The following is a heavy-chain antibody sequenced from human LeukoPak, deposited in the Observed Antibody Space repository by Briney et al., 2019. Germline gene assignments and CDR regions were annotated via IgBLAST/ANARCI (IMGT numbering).Heavy chain of an antibody. CDR1: GYTFSSFG. CDR3: ASLAVAGLGVGP. V-gene: IGHV1-18*01. CDR2: INPNSGGT. D-gene: IGHD6-19*01. Sequence: ASVKVSCKASGYTFSSFGISWVRQAPGQGLEWMGWINPNSGGTNYAQKFQGRVTITRDTSATTAYMELSSLRSEDTAVYYCASLAVAGLGVGPWGQGTLVTVSS. J-gene: IGHJ5*02.